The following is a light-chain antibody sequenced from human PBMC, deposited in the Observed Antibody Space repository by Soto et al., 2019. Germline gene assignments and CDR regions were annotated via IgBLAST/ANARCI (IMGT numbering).Light chain of an antibody. J-gene: IGKJ4*01. CDR3: MQAQQTPLT. CDR2: LGS. Sequence: DIVMTQSPLSLPVTPGEPASISCRSSQSLLHSNGYNYVDWYLQNPGQSPQLLIHLGSIRASWVPDRFSGSRSGTEFTLKINSVETEDVGCYFCMQAQQTPLTFGGGTKVEIK. V-gene: IGKV2-28*01. CDR1: QSLLHSNGYNY.